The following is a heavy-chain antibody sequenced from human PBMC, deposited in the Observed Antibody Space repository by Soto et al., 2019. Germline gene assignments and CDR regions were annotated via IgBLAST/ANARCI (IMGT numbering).Heavy chain of an antibody. CDR3: ARGGAARGQYYYYGMDV. V-gene: IGHV1-18*04. J-gene: IGHJ6*02. CDR1: GYTFTSYG. D-gene: IGHD6-6*01. CDR2: ISAYNGNT. Sequence: ASVKVSCKASGYTFTSYGISWVRQAPGQGLEWMGWISAYNGNTNYAQKLQGRVTMTTDTSTSTAYMELRSPRSDDTAVYYCARGGAARGQYYYYGMDVWGQGTTVTVSS.